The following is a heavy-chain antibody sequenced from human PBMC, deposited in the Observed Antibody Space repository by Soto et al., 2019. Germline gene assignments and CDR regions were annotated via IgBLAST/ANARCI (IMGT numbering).Heavy chain of an antibody. CDR1: GYRFSDYG. CDR2: INTGNGNT. J-gene: IGHJ4*02. D-gene: IGHD2-21*01. CDR3: ARGFIPEDY. Sequence: QIQLVQSEAEVKKPGASVKVSCTTSGYRFSDYGVSWVRQAPGQGLEWMGWINTGNGNTKFTQNFQGRVTLTTDPSTRTVFLELPSLKFDDTAVYYCARGFIPEDYWGQGTLVTGSS. V-gene: IGHV1-18*01.